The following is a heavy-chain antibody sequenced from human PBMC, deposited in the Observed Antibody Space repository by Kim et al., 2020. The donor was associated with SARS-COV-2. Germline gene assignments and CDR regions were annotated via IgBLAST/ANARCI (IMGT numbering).Heavy chain of an antibody. CDR2: INHSGST. Sequence: SETLSLTCAVYGGSFSGYYWSWIRQPPGKGLEWIGEINHSGSTNYNPSLKSRVTISVDTSKNQFSLKLSSVTAADTAVYYCARGRYGSGSYHFQHWGQGT. V-gene: IGHV4-34*01. D-gene: IGHD3-10*01. J-gene: IGHJ1*01. CDR1: GGSFSGYY. CDR3: ARGRYGSGSYHFQH.